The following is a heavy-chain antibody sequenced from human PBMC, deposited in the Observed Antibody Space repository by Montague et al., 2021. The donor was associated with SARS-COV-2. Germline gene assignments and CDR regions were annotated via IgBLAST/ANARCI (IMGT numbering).Heavy chain of an antibody. J-gene: IGHJ3*02. CDR2: IYYSGST. D-gene: IGHD4-23*01. V-gene: IGHV4-59*01. CDR3: ARWGLYGGNPGGSAFDI. CDR1: GGSISSYY. Sequence: SETLSLTCTVSGGSISSYYWCWIRQPPGKGLEWIGYIYYSGSTNYNTSLKSRVTITVDTSKNQLSLKLSSVTAADAAAYYCARWGLYGGNPGGSAFDIWGQGTMATVSS.